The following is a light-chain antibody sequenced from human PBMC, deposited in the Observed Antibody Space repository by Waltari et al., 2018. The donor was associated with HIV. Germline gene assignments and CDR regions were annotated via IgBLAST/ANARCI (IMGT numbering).Light chain of an antibody. CDR1: SSNIGSNI. J-gene: IGLJ3*02. CDR3: AAWDDSLNGWV. Sequence: QSVLTQPPSPSGTPGQRVTISCSGSSSNIGSNIVNWYQQLPGTAPKLLIYSNNRRPSGVPERFSGCKSGTSASLAIRGVQSEDEADYYCAAWDDSLNGWVFGGGTKLTVL. CDR2: SNN. V-gene: IGLV1-44*01.